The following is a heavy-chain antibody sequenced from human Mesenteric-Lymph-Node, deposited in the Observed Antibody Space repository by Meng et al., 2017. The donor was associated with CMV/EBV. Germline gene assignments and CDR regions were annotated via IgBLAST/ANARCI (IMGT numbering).Heavy chain of an antibody. CDR2: IYSGGNT. J-gene: IGHJ6*02. CDR3: AKDRTTYYDFWSGYADYGMDV. V-gene: IGHV3-53*05. Sequence: GGSLRLSCAVSGFTVSRSYMTWVRQAPGKGLEWVSVIYSGGNTYYADSVKGRFTISRDNSKNTLYLQMNSLRAEDTALYYCAKDRTTYYDFWSGYADYGMDVWGQGTTVTVSS. D-gene: IGHD3-3*01. CDR1: GFTVSRSY.